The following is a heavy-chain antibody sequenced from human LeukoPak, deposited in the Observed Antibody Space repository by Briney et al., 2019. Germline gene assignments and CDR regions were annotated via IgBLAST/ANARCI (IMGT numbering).Heavy chain of an antibody. Sequence: ASVKVSCKASGYTFTGYYMHWVRQAPGQGLEWMGWINPNSGGTNYAQKFQGRVTMTRDTSISTGHMELSSLRSEDTAVYYCAADLPNYYDRRYFQHWGQGTLVTVSS. CDR2: INPNSGGT. CDR3: AADLPNYYDRRYFQH. CDR1: GYTFTGYY. J-gene: IGHJ1*01. D-gene: IGHD3-22*01. V-gene: IGHV1-2*02.